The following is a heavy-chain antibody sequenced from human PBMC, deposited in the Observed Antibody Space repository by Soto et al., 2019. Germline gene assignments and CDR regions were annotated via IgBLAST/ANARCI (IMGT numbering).Heavy chain of an antibody. CDR1: GDSISGSNW. CDR3: VRVVWGVPAPGTSGWFDP. D-gene: IGHD6-13*01. Sequence: QVQLQESGPGLVKPSGTLSLTCAVSGDSISGSNWWSWVRQSPGKGLEWIGEIYHSGNTNYNPSLKRRATISVDKSKNQFSLRLHSVTAADTAVYYCVRVVWGVPAPGTSGWFDPWGQGTLVSVSS. V-gene: IGHV4-4*02. CDR2: IYHSGNT. J-gene: IGHJ5*02.